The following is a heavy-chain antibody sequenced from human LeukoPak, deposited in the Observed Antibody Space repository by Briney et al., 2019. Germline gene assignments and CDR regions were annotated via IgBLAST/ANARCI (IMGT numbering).Heavy chain of an antibody. Sequence: PSETLSLTCTVSGGSISSSSNYWGWIRQPPGKGLGWIGSIYYSGSTYYNPSLKSRVTISVDTSKNQFSLKLTSVTAADTAVYYCARRLGSRGRFDPWGQGTLVTVSS. D-gene: IGHD3-10*01. CDR3: ARRLGSRGRFDP. J-gene: IGHJ5*02. CDR2: IYYSGST. V-gene: IGHV4-39*01. CDR1: GGSISSSSNY.